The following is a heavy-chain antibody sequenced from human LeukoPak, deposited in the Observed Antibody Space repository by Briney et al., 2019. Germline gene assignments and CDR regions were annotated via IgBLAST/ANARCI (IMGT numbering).Heavy chain of an antibody. CDR2: IYYSGST. CDR1: GGSISSYY. J-gene: IGHJ4*02. Sequence: SETLSLTCTVSGGSISSYYWSWIRQPPGKGLEWIGYIYYSGSTNYNPSLKSRVTISEDTSKNQFSLKLSSVTAADTAVYYCARTSDILTGYTIPFFYWGQGTLVTVSS. D-gene: IGHD3-9*01. V-gene: IGHV4-59*08. CDR3: ARTSDILTGYTIPFFY.